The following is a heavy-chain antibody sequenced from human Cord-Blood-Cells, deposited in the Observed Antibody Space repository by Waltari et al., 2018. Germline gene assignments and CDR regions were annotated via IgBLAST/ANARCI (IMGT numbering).Heavy chain of an antibody. D-gene: IGHD5-18*01. CDR3: ARAPRGYSYGIDY. CDR1: GFTFSSYW. V-gene: IGHV3-7*01. J-gene: IGHJ4*02. Sequence: EVQLVESGGGLVQPGGSLRLSCAASGFTFSSYWMSWVRQAPGKGVEWVANIKQDGSEKYYVDSVKGRFTISRDNAKNSLYLQMNSLRAEDTAVYYCARAPRGYSYGIDYWGQGTLVTVSS. CDR2: IKQDGSEK.